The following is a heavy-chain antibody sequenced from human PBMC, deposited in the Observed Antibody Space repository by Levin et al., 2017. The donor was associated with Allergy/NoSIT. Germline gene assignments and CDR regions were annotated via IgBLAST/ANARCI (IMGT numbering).Heavy chain of an antibody. Sequence: GESLKISCAASGFTFSSYGMHWVRQAPGKGLEWVAVISYDGSNKYYADSVKGRFTISRDNSKNTLYLQMNSLRAEDTAVYYCAKGPIGYYYYYMDVWGKGTTVTVSS. CDR2: ISYDGSNK. CDR3: AKGPIGYYYYYMDV. J-gene: IGHJ6*03. CDR1: GFTFSSYG. V-gene: IGHV3-30*18.